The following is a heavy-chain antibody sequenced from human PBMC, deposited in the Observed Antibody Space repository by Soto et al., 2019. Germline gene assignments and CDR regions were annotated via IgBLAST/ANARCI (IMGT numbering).Heavy chain of an antibody. CDR2: MNPNSGDT. Sequence: QVQLVQSGAEVKKPGASMKVSCKASGYTFTTYDINWVRQATGQGPEWMGWMNPNSGDTHYAQRFQGRVTMTRNTSLNRAYMELSSLRSEDTAMYYCARWYGGNSGDYWGQGTLVTVSS. D-gene: IGHD2-21*02. CDR1: GYTFTTYD. J-gene: IGHJ4*02. CDR3: ARWYGGNSGDY. V-gene: IGHV1-8*01.